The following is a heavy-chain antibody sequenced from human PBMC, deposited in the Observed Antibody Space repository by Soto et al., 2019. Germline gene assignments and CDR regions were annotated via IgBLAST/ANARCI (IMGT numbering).Heavy chain of an antibody. CDR1: GYSFTSYW. D-gene: IGHD3-22*01. CDR3: ATLDSSGYYYVSDAFDI. CDR2: IDPSDSYT. V-gene: IGHV5-10-1*01. Sequence: GESLKISCKGSGYSFTSYWISCVRQMPGKGLEWMGRIDPSDSYTNYSPSFQGHVTISADKSISTAYLQWSSLKASDTDMYYCATLDSSGYYYVSDAFDIWGQGKMVTVSS. J-gene: IGHJ3*02.